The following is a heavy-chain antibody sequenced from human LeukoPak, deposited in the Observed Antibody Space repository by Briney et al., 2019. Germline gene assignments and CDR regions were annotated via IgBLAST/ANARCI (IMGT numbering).Heavy chain of an antibody. CDR3: ARSRGYYYNWFDP. V-gene: IGHV4-30-4*01. CDR2: IYYSGST. J-gene: IGHJ5*02. CDR1: GGSISSGDYY. D-gene: IGHD3-22*01. Sequence: SQTLSLTCTVSGGSISSGDYYWSWIRQPPGKGLEWIGYIYYSGSTYYNPSLKSRVTISVDTSKNQFSLKLSSVTAADTAVYYCARSRGYYYNWFDPWGQGTLVTVSS.